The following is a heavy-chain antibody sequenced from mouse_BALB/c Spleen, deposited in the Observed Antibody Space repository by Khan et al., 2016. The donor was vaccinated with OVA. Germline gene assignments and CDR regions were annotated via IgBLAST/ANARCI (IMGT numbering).Heavy chain of an antibody. CDR2: IIPSNDYT. V-gene: IGHV1-4*01. Sequence: QVQLKQSGAELARPGASVKMSCKTSGYTFTTYTLHWVKQRPGRSLEWIGYIIPSNDYTNYNQKFKDKSTLTADKSSSTAYMQLSSLTSEDSAVYYWSCARRPGQRGWFTYWGQGTLVTVSS. CDR3: SCARRPGQRGWFTY. D-gene: IGHD2-12*01. J-gene: IGHJ3*01. CDR1: GYTFTTYT.